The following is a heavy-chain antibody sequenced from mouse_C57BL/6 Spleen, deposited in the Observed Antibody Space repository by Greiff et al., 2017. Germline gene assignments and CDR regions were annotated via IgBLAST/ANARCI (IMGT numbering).Heavy chain of an antibody. CDR3: AKDRSGLAWFAY. CDR1: GYTFTSYW. D-gene: IGHD3-2*02. Sequence: QVQLQQPGAELVKPGASVKMSCKASGYTFTSYWITWVKQRPGQGLEWIGDIYPGSGSTNYNEKFKSKATLTVDTSSSTAYMQLSSLTSEDSAVYYCAKDRSGLAWFAYWGQGTLVTVSA. J-gene: IGHJ3*01. V-gene: IGHV1-55*01. CDR2: IYPGSGST.